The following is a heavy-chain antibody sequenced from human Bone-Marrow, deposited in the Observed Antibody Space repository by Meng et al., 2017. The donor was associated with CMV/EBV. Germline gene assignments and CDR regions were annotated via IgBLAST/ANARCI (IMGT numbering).Heavy chain of an antibody. V-gene: IGHV3-30-3*01. Sequence: GESLKISCAASGFTFSSYAMYWVRQAPGKGLEWVAIISYDGSNKYYADSVKGRFSISRDNSKNTLYLQMNSLRAEDTAVYYCARDQYRGGASFDYWGQGTLVTVSS. D-gene: IGHD1-26*01. CDR2: ISYDGSNK. CDR3: ARDQYRGGASFDY. CDR1: GFTFSSYA. J-gene: IGHJ4*02.